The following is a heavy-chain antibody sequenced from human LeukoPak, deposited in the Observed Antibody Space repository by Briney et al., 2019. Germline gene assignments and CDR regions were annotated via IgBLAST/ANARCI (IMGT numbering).Heavy chain of an antibody. CDR1: GFAFGDNW. J-gene: IGHJ4*02. Sequence: PGGSLRLSCAASGFAFGDNWMHWVRQAPGKGLVWVSRMNSDGRSTYYADSVKGRFTISRDNAKNTLYLQMSSLRAEDTAVYYCARDFAAAGTWGHWGQGTLVIVSS. CDR2: MNSDGRST. V-gene: IGHV3-74*01. CDR3: ARDFAAAGTWGH. D-gene: IGHD6-13*01.